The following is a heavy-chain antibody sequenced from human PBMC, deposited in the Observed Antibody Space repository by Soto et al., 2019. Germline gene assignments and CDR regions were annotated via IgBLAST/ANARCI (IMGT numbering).Heavy chain of an antibody. CDR1: GFSFRSYA. CDR3: GDGGRSHSY. Sequence: GGSLRLSCAASGFSFRSYAMGWVRQAPGKGLNWVSSISAGGDGTYYADSVKGRFTISRDNSKNTVYLQMTSLRADDTAVYYFGDGGRSHSYCGPGTLVIVSS. V-gene: IGHV3-23*01. CDR2: ISAGGDGT. D-gene: IGHD3-10*01. J-gene: IGHJ4*02.